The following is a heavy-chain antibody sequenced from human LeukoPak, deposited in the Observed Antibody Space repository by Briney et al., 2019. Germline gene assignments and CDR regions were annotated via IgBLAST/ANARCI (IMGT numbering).Heavy chain of an antibody. Sequence: PSETLSLTCAVYCESFSGYYWSWIRQPPGKGLEWIGEINHSGSTNYNPSLKSRVTISVDTSKNQFSLKLSSVTAADTAVYYCARGRIAVAGKTFDYWGQGTLVTVSS. J-gene: IGHJ4*02. CDR1: CESFSGYY. CDR3: ARGRIAVAGKTFDY. V-gene: IGHV4-34*01. CDR2: INHSGST. D-gene: IGHD6-19*01.